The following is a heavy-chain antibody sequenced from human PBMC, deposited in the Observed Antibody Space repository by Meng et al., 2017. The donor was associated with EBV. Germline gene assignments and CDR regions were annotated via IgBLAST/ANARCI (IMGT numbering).Heavy chain of an antibody. CDR1: CYSFTNYG. CDR2: ISAYNGNT. V-gene: IGHV1-18*01. D-gene: IGHD2-15*01. Sequence: QVQLVQSGPEVKKPGASVKVSCQASCYSFTNYGISWVRQAPGQGLEWMGWISAYNGNTNYAQKLQGRVTMTTDTSTSTAYMELRSLRSDDTAVYYCARPAAPYCSGGSCYNWFDPWGQGTLVTVAS. J-gene: IGHJ5*02. CDR3: ARPAAPYCSGGSCYNWFDP.